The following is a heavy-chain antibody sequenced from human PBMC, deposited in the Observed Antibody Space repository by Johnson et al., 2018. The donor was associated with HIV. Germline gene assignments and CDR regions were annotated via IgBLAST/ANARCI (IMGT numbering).Heavy chain of an antibody. V-gene: IGHV3-7*01. J-gene: IGHJ3*02. Sequence: VQLVESGGGVVQPGESLRLSCAASGFIFSSYDMHWVRQAPGKGLEWVANIKQDGSEKYYVDSVNGRFTISRDNAKNSLYLQMNSLRAEDTAVYYCARAYYNFWSGYAFDIWGQGTMVTVSS. CDR1: GFIFSSYD. CDR3: ARAYYNFWSGYAFDI. CDR2: IKQDGSEK. D-gene: IGHD3-3*01.